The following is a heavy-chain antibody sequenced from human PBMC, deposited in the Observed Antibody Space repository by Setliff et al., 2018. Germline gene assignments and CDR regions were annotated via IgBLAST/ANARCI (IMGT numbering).Heavy chain of an antibody. CDR3: ARQTGEQLVDY. Sequence: PSETLSLTCTVSGGSISSSSYYWGWIRQPPGKGLEWIGYIYYSGSTYYNPSLKSRVTTLVDTSKNHFSLKLSSVTAADTAVYYCARQTGEQLVDYWGQGTLVTVSS. CDR2: IYYSGST. J-gene: IGHJ4*02. V-gene: IGHV4-61*05. D-gene: IGHD6-6*01. CDR1: GGSISSSSYY.